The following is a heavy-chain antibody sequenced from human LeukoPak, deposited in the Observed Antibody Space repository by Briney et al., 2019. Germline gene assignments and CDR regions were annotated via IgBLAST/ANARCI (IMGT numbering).Heavy chain of an antibody. Sequence: ASVKVSCKASGYTFTSYGISWVRQAPGQGLKWMGWISAYNGNTNYAQKLQGRVTMTTDTSTSTAYMELRSLRSDDAAVYYCARDLGYCTNGVCHTRFDYWGQGTLVAVSS. CDR2: ISAYNGNT. V-gene: IGHV1-18*01. CDR1: GYTFTSYG. D-gene: IGHD2-8*01. CDR3: ARDLGYCTNGVCHTRFDY. J-gene: IGHJ4*02.